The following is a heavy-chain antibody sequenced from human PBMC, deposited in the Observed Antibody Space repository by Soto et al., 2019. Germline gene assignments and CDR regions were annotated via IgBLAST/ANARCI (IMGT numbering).Heavy chain of an antibody. CDR2: ISYDGSNK. CDR3: AKEIIRVGAIWFDP. D-gene: IGHD1-26*01. V-gene: IGHV3-30*18. CDR1: GFTFSSYG. J-gene: IGHJ5*02. Sequence: QVQLVESGGGVVQPGRSLRLSCAASGFTFSSYGMHWVRQAPGKGLEWVAVISYDGSNKYYADSVKGLFTISRDNSKNTLYLQMNSLRAEDTAVYYCAKEIIRVGAIWFDPWGQGTLVTVSS.